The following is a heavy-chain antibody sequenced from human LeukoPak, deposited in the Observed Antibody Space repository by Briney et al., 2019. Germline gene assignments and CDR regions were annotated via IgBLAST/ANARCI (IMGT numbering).Heavy chain of an antibody. V-gene: IGHV1-69*13. CDR3: ARGFFYYDSSGYYYYYYGMDV. Sequence: SVKVSCKASGGTFSSYAISWVRQAPGQGLEWMGGIIPIFGTANYAQKFQGRVTITADESTSTAYMELSSLRSEDTAVYYCARGFFYYDSSGYYYYYYGMDVWGQGTTVTVSS. CDR2: IIPIFGTA. D-gene: IGHD3-22*01. J-gene: IGHJ6*02. CDR1: GGTFSSYA.